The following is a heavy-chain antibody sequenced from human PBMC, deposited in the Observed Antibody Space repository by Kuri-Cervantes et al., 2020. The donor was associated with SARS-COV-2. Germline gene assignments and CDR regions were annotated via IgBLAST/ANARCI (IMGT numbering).Heavy chain of an antibody. CDR2: IIPILGIA. J-gene: IGHJ6*02. V-gene: IGHV1-69*04. CDR1: AGTFSSYA. CDR3: ARSANYGSGSYYMSYGMDV. Sequence: AVQVSCKASAGTFSSYAISWVRQAPGQGLEWMGRIIPILGIANYAQKFQGRVTITADKSTSTAYMELSSLRSEDTAVYYCARSANYGSGSYYMSYGMDVWGQGTTVTVSS. D-gene: IGHD3-10*01.